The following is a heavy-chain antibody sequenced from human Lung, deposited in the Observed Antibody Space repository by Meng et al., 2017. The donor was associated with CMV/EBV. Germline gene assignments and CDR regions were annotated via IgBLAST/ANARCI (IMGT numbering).Heavy chain of an antibody. Sequence: SVXVSCKASGYTYTDYQTDWVRQAPGQGLEWMGWIHPSGHPTYAQKFQGRVTMTIDTSTTTASMELRSLRSDDSALYYCVKHSSDWSLDSWGQGTLVTVS. V-gene: IGHV1-18*01. D-gene: IGHD6-19*01. CDR1: GYTYTDYQ. J-gene: IGHJ4*02. CDR2: IHPSGHP. CDR3: VKHSSDWSLDS.